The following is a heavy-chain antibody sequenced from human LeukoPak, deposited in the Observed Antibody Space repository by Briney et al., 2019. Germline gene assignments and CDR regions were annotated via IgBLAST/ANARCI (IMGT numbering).Heavy chain of an antibody. CDR2: ISYDGSNK. CDR3: AKDGRRRKQWLIDY. D-gene: IGHD6-19*01. CDR1: GFTFSSYG. J-gene: IGHJ4*02. Sequence: GGSLRLSCAASGFTFSSYGMHWVRQAPGKGLEWVAVISYDGSNKYYADSVKGRFTISRDNSKNTLYLQMNSLRAEDTAVYFCAKDGRRRKQWLIDYWGQGTLVTVSS. V-gene: IGHV3-30*18.